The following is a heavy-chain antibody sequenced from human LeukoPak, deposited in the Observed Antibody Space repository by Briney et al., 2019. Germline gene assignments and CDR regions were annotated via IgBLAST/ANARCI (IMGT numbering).Heavy chain of an antibody. CDR3: ARNSGSYYHY. CDR2: ISSSSTTI. V-gene: IGHV3-48*04. J-gene: IGHJ4*02. CDR1: GFTFCSYS. D-gene: IGHD1-26*01. Sequence: PGGSLRLSCAASGFTFCSYSMNWVRQAPGKGLEWVSYISSSSTTIYYADSVKGRFTISRDNAKNSLYLQMDSLRAEDTAVYYCARNSGSYYHYWGQGTLVTVSS.